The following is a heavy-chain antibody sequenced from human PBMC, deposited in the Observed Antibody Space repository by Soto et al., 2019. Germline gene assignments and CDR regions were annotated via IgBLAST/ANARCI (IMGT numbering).Heavy chain of an antibody. CDR1: GGSISIGDYY. V-gene: IGHV4-30-4*01. J-gene: IGHJ6*02. CDR3: ARRNDGSGSYSYLLGGMDV. CDR2: LYYSGST. Sequence: QVQLQESGPGLVKPSQTLSLTCTVSGGSISIGDYYWSWIRRPPGKGLEWIGYLYYSGSTYYNPSLKGRVTVSVDTSKNQFSLKLSSVTAADTAVYYCARRNDGSGSYSYLLGGMDVWGQGTTVTVSS. D-gene: IGHD3-10*01.